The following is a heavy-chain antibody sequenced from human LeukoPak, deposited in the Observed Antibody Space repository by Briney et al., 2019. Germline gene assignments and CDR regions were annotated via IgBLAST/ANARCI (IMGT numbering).Heavy chain of an antibody. CDR1: GFTFSSYE. Sequence: GGSLRLSCAASGFTFSSYEMNWVRQAPGKGLEWVSAISGSGGSTYYADSVKGRFTISRDNSKNTLYLQMNSLRAEDTAVYYWAKYNKFGDTDYWGQGTLVTVSS. J-gene: IGHJ4*02. CDR3: AKYNKFGDTDY. CDR2: ISGSGGST. D-gene: IGHD3-10*01. V-gene: IGHV3-23*01.